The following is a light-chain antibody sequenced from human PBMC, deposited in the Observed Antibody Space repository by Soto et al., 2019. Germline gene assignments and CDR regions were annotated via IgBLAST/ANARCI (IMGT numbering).Light chain of an antibody. V-gene: IGLV1-44*01. CDR3: AAWDDSLNGLWV. J-gene: IGLJ3*02. CDR1: SSNIGSNT. Sequence: QSVLTQPPSASGTPGRRVVISCSGSSSNIGSNTVNWYQQLPGTAPKLLIYSNNHRPSGVPDRFSGSKSGTSASLAISGLQSEDEADYYCAAWDDSLNGLWVFGGGTKLTVL. CDR2: SNN.